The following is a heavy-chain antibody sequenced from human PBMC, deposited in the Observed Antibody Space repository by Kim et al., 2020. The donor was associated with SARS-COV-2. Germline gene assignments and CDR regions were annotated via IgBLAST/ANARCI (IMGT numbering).Heavy chain of an antibody. V-gene: IGHV1-46*02. CDR3: ARGSPVYYDILTGYYRDY. CDR1: GYTFNSYY. CDR2: INPSGGST. D-gene: IGHD3-9*01. J-gene: IGHJ4*02. Sequence: ASVKVSCKASGYTFNSYYMHWVRQAPGQGLEWMGIINPSGGSTSYAQKFQGRVTMTRDTSTSTVYMELSSLRSEDTAVYYCARGSPVYYDILTGYYRDYWGRGTLVTVSS.